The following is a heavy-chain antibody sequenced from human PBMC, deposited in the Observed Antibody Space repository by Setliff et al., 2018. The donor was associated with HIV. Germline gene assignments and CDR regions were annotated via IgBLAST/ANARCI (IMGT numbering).Heavy chain of an antibody. CDR3: VRDQNTPSRCRSKTCINPGDY. Sequence: PGQGLEWVAIISYDGSNKNYADSVKGRFTISRDNSKNTLCLQMDSLSAEDTAVYYCVRDQNTPSRCRSKTCINPGDYWGLGTLVTVSS. V-gene: IGHV3-30*07. CDR2: ISYDGSNK. J-gene: IGHJ4*02. D-gene: IGHD2-2*01.